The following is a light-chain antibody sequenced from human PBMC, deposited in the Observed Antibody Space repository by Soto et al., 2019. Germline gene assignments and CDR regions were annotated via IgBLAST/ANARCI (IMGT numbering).Light chain of an antibody. V-gene: IGKV3-20*01. CDR2: DAV. Sequence: VLTQSPGSLSLAPGERATVSCRASQTVTSSYLAWYQQRPGQAPQLLIYDAVKRATGIPDRFSGSESGRDYTLTISRLDPEDSAVYYCQQYGDSITFGGGTKVEIK. CDR3: QQYGDSIT. J-gene: IGKJ4*01. CDR1: QTVTSSY.